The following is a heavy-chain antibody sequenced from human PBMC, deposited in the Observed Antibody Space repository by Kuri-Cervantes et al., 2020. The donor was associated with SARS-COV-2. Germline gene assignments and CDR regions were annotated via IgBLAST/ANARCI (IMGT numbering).Heavy chain of an antibody. V-gene: IGHV3-48*01. CDR2: ISSGSVI. Sequence: GESLKISCEASGFTFSSYGMDWVRQAPGKGLEWVSHISSGSVIHYADSVKGRFTISRDNAKNSLYLQMDSLRAEDTAVYYCAREGREGGGMDVWGQGTTVTVSS. CDR1: GFTFSSYG. CDR3: AREGREGGGMDV. D-gene: IGHD3-16*01. J-gene: IGHJ6*02.